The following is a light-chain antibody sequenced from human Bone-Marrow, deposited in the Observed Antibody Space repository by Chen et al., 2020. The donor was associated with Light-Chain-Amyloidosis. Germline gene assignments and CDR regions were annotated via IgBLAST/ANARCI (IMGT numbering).Light chain of an antibody. Sequence: ETVLTQSPATLSVSPGERATLSCRASQSVSSNLAWYQQKPGQAPRLLIYGASTRATGISARFSGSGSGTEFTLTISSLQSEDFAVYYCQQYNNWPPITFGQGTRLDIK. V-gene: IGKV3-15*01. J-gene: IGKJ5*01. CDR2: GAS. CDR3: QQYNNWPPIT. CDR1: QSVSSN.